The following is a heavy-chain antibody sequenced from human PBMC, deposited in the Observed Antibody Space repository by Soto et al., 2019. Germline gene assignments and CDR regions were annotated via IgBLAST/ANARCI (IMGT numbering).Heavy chain of an antibody. J-gene: IGHJ6*03. CDR1: GFTFSSYA. V-gene: IGHV3-23*01. Sequence: GGSLRLSCAASGFTFSSYAMSWVRQAPGKGLEWVSAISGSGGSTYYADSVKGRFTISRDNSRNTLYLQMNSLRAEDTAVYYCAKAGSGWYVYYYMDVWGQGTTVTVSS. D-gene: IGHD6-19*01. CDR2: ISGSGGST. CDR3: AKAGSGWYVYYYMDV.